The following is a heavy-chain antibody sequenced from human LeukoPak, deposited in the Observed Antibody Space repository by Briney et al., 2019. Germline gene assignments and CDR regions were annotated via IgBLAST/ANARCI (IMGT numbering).Heavy chain of an antibody. Sequence: GGSLRLSCEASGFTFSSYAMSWVRQAPGKGLEWVSYISSSSSTIYYADSVKGRFTISRGNAKNSLYLQMNSLRAEDTAVYYCARDPGSGSYLDAFDIWGQGTMVTVSS. CDR1: GFTFSSYA. CDR2: ISSSSSTI. V-gene: IGHV3-48*01. J-gene: IGHJ3*02. D-gene: IGHD1-26*01. CDR3: ARDPGSGSYLDAFDI.